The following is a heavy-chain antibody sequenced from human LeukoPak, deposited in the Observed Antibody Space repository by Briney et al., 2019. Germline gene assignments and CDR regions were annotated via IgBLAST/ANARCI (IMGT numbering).Heavy chain of an antibody. CDR1: GFTFSSYS. V-gene: IGHV3-21*01. D-gene: IGHD1-1*01. Sequence: GGSLRLSCAASGFTFSSYSMNWVRQAPGKGLEWVSSISSSSSYIYYADSVKGRFTISRDNAKNSLYLQMNSLRAEDTAVYYCARQLERLWYAFDIWGQGTMVTVSS. CDR2: ISSSSSYI. CDR3: ARQLERLWYAFDI. J-gene: IGHJ3*02.